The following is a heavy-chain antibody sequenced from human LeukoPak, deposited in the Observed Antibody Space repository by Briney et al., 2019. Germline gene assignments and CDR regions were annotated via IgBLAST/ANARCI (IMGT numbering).Heavy chain of an antibody. CDR3: TAGGAS. Sequence: GGSLSLSCAASGFSFSNAYMIWVRQAPGKGLEWVGRIKTKTDGGTTDYAAPVRGRFTISRDDSKNTLYVQMNSLKIEDTAVYYCTAGGASWGQGTLVTVSS. D-gene: IGHD1-14*01. CDR2: IKTKTDGGTT. J-gene: IGHJ5*02. CDR1: GFSFSNAY. V-gene: IGHV3-15*01.